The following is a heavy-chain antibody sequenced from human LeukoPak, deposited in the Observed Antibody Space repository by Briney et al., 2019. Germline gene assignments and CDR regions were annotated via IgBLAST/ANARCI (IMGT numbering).Heavy chain of an antibody. CDR2: IKQDGSEK. J-gene: IGHJ4*02. CDR3: ARVKRGYSGYEPFAY. Sequence: PGGSLRLSCAASGFSVGTNYMTWVRQAPGKGLEWVANIKQDGSEKYYVDSVKGRFTISRDNAKNSLYLQMNSLRAEDTAVYYCARVKRGYSGYEPFAYWGQGTLVTVSS. V-gene: IGHV3-7*03. CDR1: GFSVGTNY. D-gene: IGHD5-12*01.